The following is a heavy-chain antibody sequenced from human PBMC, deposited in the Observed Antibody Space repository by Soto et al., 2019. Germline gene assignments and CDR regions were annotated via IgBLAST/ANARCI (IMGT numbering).Heavy chain of an antibody. J-gene: IGHJ4*02. V-gene: IGHV1-18*01. D-gene: IGHD5-12*01. Sequence: GASVKVSCKAAGYTFTSYGISWVRQAPGQGLEWMGWISAYNGNTNYAQKLQGRVTMTTDTSTSTAYMELRSLRSDDTAVYYCARPVGYSGYADFDCWGQGTLVTVSS. CDR3: ARPVGYSGYADFDC. CDR1: GYTFTSYG. CDR2: ISAYNGNT.